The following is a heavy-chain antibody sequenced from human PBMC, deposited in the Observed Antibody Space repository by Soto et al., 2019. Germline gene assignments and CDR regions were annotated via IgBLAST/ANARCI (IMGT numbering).Heavy chain of an antibody. D-gene: IGHD1-26*01. J-gene: IGHJ4*02. CDR2: IYYDGNT. CDR3: ARERLEWELIDY. V-gene: IGHV4-39*02. Sequence: SETLSLTCTVSGDSITSSSHYWGWIRQPPGKGLESIANIYYDGNTYYNPSLKSRVTISLDTSMNKFSLRLNSVTAEDTAVYYCARERLEWELIDYWGQGTLVTVSS. CDR1: GDSITSSSHY.